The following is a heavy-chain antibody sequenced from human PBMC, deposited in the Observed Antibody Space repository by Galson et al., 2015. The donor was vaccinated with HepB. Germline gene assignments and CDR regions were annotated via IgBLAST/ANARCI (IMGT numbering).Heavy chain of an antibody. CDR1: GFTFNTYT. Sequence: SLRLSCAASGFTFNTYTVTWVRQALGKGLEWLSCICTSDDSEYYADTVKGRFSISIDNTKSSVYLQMSSLRVEDTAVYFCARGHGGLSATWGQGTLVTVSS. J-gene: IGHJ5*02. V-gene: IGHV3-48*04. CDR2: ICTSDDSE. D-gene: IGHD4-23*01. CDR3: ARGHGGLSAT.